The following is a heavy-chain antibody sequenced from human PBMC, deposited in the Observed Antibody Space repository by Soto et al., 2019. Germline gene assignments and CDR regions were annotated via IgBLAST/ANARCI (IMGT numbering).Heavy chain of an antibody. J-gene: IGHJ4*02. CDR3: ARGGFTAMAPEFDY. Sequence: GGSLRLSCAASGFTVSSNYMSWVRQAPGKGLEWVSVIYSGGSTYYADSVKGRFTISRDNSKNTLYLQMNSLRAEDTAVYYCARGGFTAMAPEFDYWGQGTLVTVSS. D-gene: IGHD5-18*01. CDR2: IYSGGST. V-gene: IGHV3-66*01. CDR1: GFTVSSNY.